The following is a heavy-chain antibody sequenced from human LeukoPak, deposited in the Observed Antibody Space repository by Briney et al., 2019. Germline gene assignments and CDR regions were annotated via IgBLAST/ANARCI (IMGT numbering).Heavy chain of an antibody. V-gene: IGHV3-30-3*01. Sequence: PGRSLRLSCAASGFTFSSYAMHWVRQAPGKGLEWVAVISYDGSNKYYADSVKGRFTISRDNSKNTLYLQMNSLRAEDTAVYYCARDKGPYYDFWSGYYPLVYWGQGTLVTVSS. CDR2: ISYDGSNK. CDR1: GFTFSSYA. D-gene: IGHD3-3*01. J-gene: IGHJ4*02. CDR3: ARDKGPYYDFWSGYYPLVY.